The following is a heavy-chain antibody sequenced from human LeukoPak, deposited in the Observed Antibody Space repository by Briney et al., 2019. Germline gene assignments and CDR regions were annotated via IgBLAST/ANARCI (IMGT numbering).Heavy chain of an antibody. D-gene: IGHD6-19*01. Sequence: GGSLRLSCAASGFTFRTFCMSWVRQAPGKGLEWVGNIKQYGNTKYYVDSVKGRFTISRDNPNNLLFLQINDLRAEDTAVYYCARGGIAVAGQRPEEAFDIWGQGTMLPVSS. CDR3: ARGGIAVAGQRPEEAFDI. CDR1: GFTFRTFC. CDR2: IKQYGNTK. J-gene: IGHJ3*02. V-gene: IGHV3-7*03.